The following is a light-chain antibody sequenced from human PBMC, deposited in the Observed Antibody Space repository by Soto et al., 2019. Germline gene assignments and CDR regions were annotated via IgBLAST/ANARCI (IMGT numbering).Light chain of an antibody. V-gene: IGKV1-5*01. Sequence: DLQMTQSPSTLSASVGDRVTITCRASQSISSWLAWYQQKPGKAPKLLIYDASSLESGVPSRFSGSRSGTDFTLTISRLEPEDFAVYFCLQYGSSPPWTFGQGTKVDIK. CDR2: DAS. J-gene: IGKJ1*01. CDR3: LQYGSSPPWT. CDR1: QSISSW.